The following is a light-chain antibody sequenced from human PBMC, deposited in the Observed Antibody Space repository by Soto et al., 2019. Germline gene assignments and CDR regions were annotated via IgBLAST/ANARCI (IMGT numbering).Light chain of an antibody. CDR1: QGISSW. CDR3: QQANSFPPT. Sequence: DIPMTQSPSSVSASVGDRVTITCRASQGISSWLAWYQQKPGKAPKLLIYATSSLQSGVPSRFSGMGSGTDFTSSFRNLQPEVFATYHGQQANSFPPTFGEGTKLEIK. V-gene: IGKV1-12*01. CDR2: ATS. J-gene: IGKJ2*01.